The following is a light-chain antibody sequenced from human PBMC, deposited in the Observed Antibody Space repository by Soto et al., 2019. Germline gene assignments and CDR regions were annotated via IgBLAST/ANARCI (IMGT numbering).Light chain of an antibody. CDR3: SSYTSSSTYV. Sequence: QSALTQPASVSGSPGQSITISCTGNSSDVGAYNYVSWYQQHTDKAPKVMIYDGSNRPSGISDRFSGSKSGNTASLTISGLQAEDEADYYCSSYTSSSTYVFGTGTKVTVL. J-gene: IGLJ1*01. V-gene: IGLV2-14*01. CDR2: DGS. CDR1: SSDVGAYNY.